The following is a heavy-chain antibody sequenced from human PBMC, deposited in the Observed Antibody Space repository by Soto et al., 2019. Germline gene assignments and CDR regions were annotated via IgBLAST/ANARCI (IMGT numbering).Heavy chain of an antibody. D-gene: IGHD6-19*01. V-gene: IGHV3-30-3*01. J-gene: IGHJ5*02. Sequence: QVQLVESGGGVVQPGRSLRLCCAASGLTIRSYAMHWVRQAPGKGLEWVAVISYDGSKKFHADAVKGRFTISRDNSKNTLYQQMNSLRAEDTAVYYCARDRAVAAPNWFDPWGQGTLVTVSS. CDR3: ARDRAVAAPNWFDP. CDR2: ISYDGSKK. CDR1: GLTIRSYA.